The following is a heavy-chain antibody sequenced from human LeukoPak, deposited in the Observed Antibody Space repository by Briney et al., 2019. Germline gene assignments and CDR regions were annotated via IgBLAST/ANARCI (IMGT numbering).Heavy chain of an antibody. J-gene: IGHJ4*02. D-gene: IGHD6-19*01. CDR2: IYTSGST. CDR1: GGSISSYY. V-gene: IGHV4-4*09. Sequence: SETLSLTCTVSGGSISSYYWSWIRQPPGKGLEWIGYIYTSGSTNYNPSLKSRVTISVDTSKNQFSLKLSSVTAADTAVYYCARCFHSSGLWYFDYWGQGTLVTVSS. CDR3: ARCFHSSGLWYFDY.